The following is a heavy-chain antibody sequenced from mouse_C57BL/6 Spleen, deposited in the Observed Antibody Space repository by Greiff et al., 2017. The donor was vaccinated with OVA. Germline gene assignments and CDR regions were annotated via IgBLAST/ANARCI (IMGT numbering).Heavy chain of an antibody. CDR1: GYAFTNYL. V-gene: IGHV1-54*01. Sequence: VQLQQSGAELVRPGTSVKVSCKASGYAFTNYLIEWVKQRPGQGLEWIGVINPGSGGTNYNEKFKGKATLTADKSSSTAYMQLSSLTSEDSAVYFCARSGDGYYLAGFAYWGQGTLVTVSA. D-gene: IGHD2-3*01. CDR3: ARSGDGYYLAGFAY. CDR2: INPGSGGT. J-gene: IGHJ3*01.